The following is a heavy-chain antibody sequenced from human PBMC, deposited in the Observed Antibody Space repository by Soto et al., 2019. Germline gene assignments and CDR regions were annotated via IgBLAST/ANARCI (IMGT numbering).Heavy chain of an antibody. J-gene: IGHJ4*02. V-gene: IGHV1-2*04. CDR3: VRGRLYYDSSGYYFDY. CDR2: INHNSGGT. Sequence: ASVKVSCKASGYTITGYYMHWVRQAPGQGLEWMGWINHNSGGTNYAQKFQGWVTMTRDTSISTGYMELSRLRSDDTAVYYCVRGRLYYDSSGYYFDYWGQGTLVTVSS. CDR1: GYTITGYY. D-gene: IGHD3-22*01.